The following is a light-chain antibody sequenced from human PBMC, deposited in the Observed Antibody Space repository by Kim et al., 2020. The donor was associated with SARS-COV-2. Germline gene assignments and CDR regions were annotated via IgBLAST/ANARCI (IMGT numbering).Light chain of an antibody. CDR1: QDISSW. J-gene: IGKJ4*01. Sequence: ASVGDRGTITCRASQDISSWLGWYQRKPGKAPKVLIYEASNLQSGVPSRFSGSGSGTDFTLTINSLQPEDFATYYCQQTHIFPLTFGGGTKVDIK. CDR2: EAS. V-gene: IGKV1D-12*01. CDR3: QQTHIFPLT.